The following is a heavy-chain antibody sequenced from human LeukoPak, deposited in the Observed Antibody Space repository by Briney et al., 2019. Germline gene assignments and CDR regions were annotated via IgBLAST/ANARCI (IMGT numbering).Heavy chain of an antibody. CDR1: GFTFSNYG. V-gene: IGHV3-30*03. D-gene: IGHD2-21*02. Sequence: GGSLRLSCEASGFTFSNYGLHWVRQAPGKGLEWLAVVSSDGANDYYADSVKGRFTISRDNSRRTLSLQMNSLRPEDTAVYYCARDSHVDCYTRSFDYWGQGTLVAVSS. CDR3: ARDSHVDCYTRSFDY. J-gene: IGHJ4*02. CDR2: VSSDGAND.